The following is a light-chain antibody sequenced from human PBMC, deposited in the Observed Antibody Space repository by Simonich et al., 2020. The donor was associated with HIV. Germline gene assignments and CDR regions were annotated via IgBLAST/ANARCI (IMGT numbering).Light chain of an antibody. CDR1: QDLSNY. Sequence: DIQMTQSPSSLSASVGDRVIITCQASQDLSNYLNWYQQKPGKAPKLLIYAASSLQSGVPSRFSGSGSGTDFTLTISSLQPEDFATYYCQQSDSTPTFGPGTKVDIK. CDR2: AAS. J-gene: IGKJ3*01. CDR3: QQSDSTPT. V-gene: IGKV1-39*01.